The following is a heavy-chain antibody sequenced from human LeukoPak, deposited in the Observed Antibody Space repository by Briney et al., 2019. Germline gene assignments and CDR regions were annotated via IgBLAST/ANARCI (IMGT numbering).Heavy chain of an antibody. J-gene: IGHJ4*02. V-gene: IGHV3-66*01. D-gene: IGHD3-10*01. Sequence: GGSLRLSCAASGFTVSSSYMSWVRQAPGKGLEWVSIISSAGTTYYADSVKGRFTISRDNSKNTVYLQVNSLRDEDTAVYYCARDAHIVRGVNPLDYWGQGTLVTVSS. CDR3: ARDAHIVRGVNPLDY. CDR1: GFTVSSSY. CDR2: ISSAGTT.